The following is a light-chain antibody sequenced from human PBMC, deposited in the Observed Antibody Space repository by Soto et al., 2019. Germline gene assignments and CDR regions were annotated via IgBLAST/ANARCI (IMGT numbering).Light chain of an antibody. CDR1: QSLLSSSDNRNY. CDR3: QHYYSVPPT. Sequence: DIVMTQSPDSLTVSLGERATINCKSSQSLLSSSDNRNYLAWYQHKPGQSPKMLIYWASTRYSGVPDRFSGSGSGTDFSLTISILQAEDVAVYYCQHYYSVPPTFGQGTKVEIK. V-gene: IGKV4-1*01. J-gene: IGKJ1*01. CDR2: WAS.